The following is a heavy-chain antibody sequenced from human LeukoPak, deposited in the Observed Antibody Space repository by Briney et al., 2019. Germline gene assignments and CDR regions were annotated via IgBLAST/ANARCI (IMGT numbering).Heavy chain of an antibody. CDR2: IIPILGIA. CDR3: ARELGYSSSWYGMDV. CDR1: GGTFSSYA. V-gene: IGHV1-69*04. D-gene: IGHD6-13*01. Sequence: ASVKVSCKASGGTFSSYAISWVRQAPGKGLEWMGRIIPILGIANYAQKFQGRVTITADKSTSTAYMELSSLRSEDTAVYYCARELGYSSSWYGMDVWGQGTTVTVSS. J-gene: IGHJ6*02.